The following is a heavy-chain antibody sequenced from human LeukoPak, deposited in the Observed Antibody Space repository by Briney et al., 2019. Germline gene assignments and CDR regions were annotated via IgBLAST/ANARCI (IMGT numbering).Heavy chain of an antibody. V-gene: IGHV1-2*02. J-gene: IGHJ5*02. CDR2: INPNSGDT. Sequence: AASVKVSCKASGYTFTGYYIHWVRQAPGQGLEYMGWINPNSGDTNYEQKFQGRVTMTRDMSIRTAYMEMNRLRSDDTGVYCCARGGIATNWFDPWGQGTLVTVSS. CDR3: ARGGIATNWFDP. D-gene: IGHD6-13*01. CDR1: GYTFTGYY.